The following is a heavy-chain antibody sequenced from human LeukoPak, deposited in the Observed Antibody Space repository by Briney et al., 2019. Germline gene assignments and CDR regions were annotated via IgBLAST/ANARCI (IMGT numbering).Heavy chain of an antibody. CDR1: GFTFSSYA. CDR2: ISGSGGST. D-gene: IGHD6-19*01. V-gene: IGHV3-23*01. J-gene: IGHJ4*02. CDR3: XXXYSXGWYYFFDY. Sequence: GGSLRLSCAASGFTFSSYAMSWVRQAPGKGLEWVSAISGSGGSTYYADSVKGRFTITRDNSKNTLYLQMNSLRAEDTAVYYXXXXYSXGWYYFFDYWGQGTLVTVSS.